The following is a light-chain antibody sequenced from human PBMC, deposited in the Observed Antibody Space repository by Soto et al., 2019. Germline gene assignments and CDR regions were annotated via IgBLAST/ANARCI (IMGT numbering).Light chain of an antibody. CDR2: STN. CDR3: VLFMGSGLWV. V-gene: IGLV8-61*01. J-gene: IGLJ3*02. Sequence: QTVVTQEPSFSVSPGGTVTLTCGLSSGSVSPSYYPTWYQQTPGQPPRTLIYSTNTRSSGVPDRFSGSILGNKAALTITGAQADDESDYYCVLFMGSGLWVFGGGTKVTV. CDR1: SGSVSPSYY.